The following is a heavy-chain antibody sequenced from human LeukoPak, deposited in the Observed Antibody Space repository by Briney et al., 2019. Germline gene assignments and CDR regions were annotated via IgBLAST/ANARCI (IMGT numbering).Heavy chain of an antibody. V-gene: IGHV1-18*01. CDR2: ISAYNGNT. D-gene: IGHD3-9*01. J-gene: IGHJ4*02. CDR3: ARGGDILTGYYPEYFDY. Sequence: ASVKVSCKASGYTFTSYGISWVRQAPGQGLEWMGWISAYNGNTNYAQKLQGRVTMTTDTSTSTAYMELRSLRSDDTAVYYCARGGDILTGYYPEYFDYWGQGTLVTASS. CDR1: GYTFTSYG.